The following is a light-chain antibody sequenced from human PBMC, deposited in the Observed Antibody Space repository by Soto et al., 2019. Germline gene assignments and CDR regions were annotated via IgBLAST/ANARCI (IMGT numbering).Light chain of an antibody. V-gene: IGLV2-11*01. J-gene: IGLJ1*01. Sequence: SVLTQPRSVSGSPGQSVTISCTGTSSDVGGYNYVSWYQQYPGKAPKVMIYAVTKRPPGVPDRISGSKSGNTASLTISGLQAEDEADYYCCSYAGSYTHYVFGTGTKVTVL. CDR3: CSYAGSYTHYV. CDR1: SSDVGGYNY. CDR2: AVT.